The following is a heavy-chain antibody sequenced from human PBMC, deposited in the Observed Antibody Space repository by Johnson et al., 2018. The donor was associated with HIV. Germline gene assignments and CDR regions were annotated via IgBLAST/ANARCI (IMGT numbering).Heavy chain of an antibody. CDR3: ARGQRITMIVVVIKTRDAFDI. D-gene: IGHD3-22*01. CDR1: GFTFSSYA. V-gene: IGHV3-30*04. J-gene: IGHJ3*02. CDR2: ISYDGSNK. Sequence: QVQLVEFGGGVVQPGRSLRLSCAASGFTFSSYAMHWVRQAPGKGLEWVAVISYDGSNKYYADSVKGRFTISRDNSKNTLYLQMNSLRAEDTAVYYCARGQRITMIVVVIKTRDAFDIWGQGTMVTVSS.